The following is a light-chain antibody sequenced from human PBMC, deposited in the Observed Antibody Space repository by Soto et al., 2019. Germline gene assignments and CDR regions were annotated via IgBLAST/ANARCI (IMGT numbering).Light chain of an antibody. CDR1: QSISSW. CDR3: QQYNDNWT. J-gene: IGKJ1*01. V-gene: IGKV1-5*03. CDR2: KAS. Sequence: DIQMTHSPSTLSASVGDRVTITCRASQSISSWLAWYQQKPVTAPKLLIYKASTLQSGVPSRFSGSGSGTEFTLTISSLQPDDSATYYCQQYNDNWTFGQGTKVDIK.